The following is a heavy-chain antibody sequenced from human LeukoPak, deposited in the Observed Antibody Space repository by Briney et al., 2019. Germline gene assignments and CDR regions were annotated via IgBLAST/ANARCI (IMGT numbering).Heavy chain of an antibody. D-gene: IGHD1-7*01. CDR2: IIPIFGTA. Sequence: SVKVSCKASGGTFSSYAISWVRQAPGQGLEWMGGIIPIFGTANYAQKFQGRVTITADKSTSTAYMELSSLRSEDTAVYYCARGRNWNYAYYYYYMDVWGKGTTVTVSS. V-gene: IGHV1-69*06. CDR3: ARGRNWNYAYYYYYMDV. CDR1: GGTFSSYA. J-gene: IGHJ6*03.